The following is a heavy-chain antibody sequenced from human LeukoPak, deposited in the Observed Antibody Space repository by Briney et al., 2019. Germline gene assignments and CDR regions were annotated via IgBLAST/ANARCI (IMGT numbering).Heavy chain of an antibody. CDR3: AKGYGDYVGPFDY. Sequence: GGSLRLSCAASGFTFSRYWMHWVRQAPGKGLEWVSGISWNSGSIGYADSVKGRFTISRDNAKNSLYLQMNSLRAEDTALYYCAKGYGDYVGPFDYWGQGTLVTVSS. J-gene: IGHJ4*02. V-gene: IGHV3-9*01. D-gene: IGHD4-17*01. CDR2: ISWNSGSI. CDR1: GFTFSRYW.